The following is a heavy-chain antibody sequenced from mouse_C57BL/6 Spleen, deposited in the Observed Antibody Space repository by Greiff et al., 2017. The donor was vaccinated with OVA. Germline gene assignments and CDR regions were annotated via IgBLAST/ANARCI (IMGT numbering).Heavy chain of an antibody. Sequence: QVQLQQPGAELVRPGSSVKLSCKASGYTFTSYWMDWVKQRPGQGLEWIGNIYPSDSETHYNQKFKDKATLTVDKSSSTAYMQLSSLTSEDSAVYYCARSPDGYYVGYWGQGTTLTVSS. J-gene: IGHJ2*01. V-gene: IGHV1-61*01. CDR2: IYPSDSET. CDR1: GYTFTSYW. CDR3: ARSPDGYYVGY. D-gene: IGHD2-3*01.